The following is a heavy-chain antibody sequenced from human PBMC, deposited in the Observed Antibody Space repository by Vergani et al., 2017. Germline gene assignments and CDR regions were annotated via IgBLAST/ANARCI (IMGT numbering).Heavy chain of an antibody. CDR2: IYTSGST. CDR3: ARSWSLDRSGYFNWFDP. CDR1: GGSISSGSYY. D-gene: IGHD3-22*01. J-gene: IGHJ5*02. Sequence: QVQLQESCPGLVKPSQTLSLTCTVSGGSISSGSYYWSWIRQPAGKGLEWIGLIYTSGSTNYNPSLKLRVTISVDTSKNQFSLKLSSVTAADTAVYYCARSWSLDRSGYFNWFDPWGQGTLVTVSS. V-gene: IGHV4-61*02.